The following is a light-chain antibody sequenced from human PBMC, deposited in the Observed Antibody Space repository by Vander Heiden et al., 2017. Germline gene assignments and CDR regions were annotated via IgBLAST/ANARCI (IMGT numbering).Light chain of an antibody. CDR1: STDIGAYEY. J-gene: IGLJ1*01. CDR3: CSFAGNVAYV. V-gene: IGLV2-11*01. Sequence: QSVLTQPRSVSGSPGQSVTISCTGTSTDIGAYEYVSWFQQHPGTAPKLIIFDVYKRPAGVPDRISGSKSANAASLTIAGRQTEDEADYFCCSFAGNVAYVFGTGTTLTV. CDR2: DVY.